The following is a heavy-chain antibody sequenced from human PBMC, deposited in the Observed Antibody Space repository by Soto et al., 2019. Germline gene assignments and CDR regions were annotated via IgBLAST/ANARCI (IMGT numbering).Heavy chain of an antibody. CDR3: ARDLNGSGSYYYDYYYGMDV. CDR1: GDSVSSNSAA. CDR2: TYYRSKWYN. D-gene: IGHD3-10*01. Sequence: KQSQTLSLTCAISGDSVSSNSAAWNWIRQSPSRGLEWLGRTYYRSKWYNDYAVSVKSRITINPDPSKNQFSLQLNSVTPEDTAVYYCARDLNGSGSYYYDYYYGMDVWGQGTTVTVSS. V-gene: IGHV6-1*01. J-gene: IGHJ6*02.